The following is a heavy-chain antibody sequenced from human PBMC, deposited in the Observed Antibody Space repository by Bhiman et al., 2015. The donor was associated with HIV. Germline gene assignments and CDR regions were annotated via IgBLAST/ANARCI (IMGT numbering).Heavy chain of an antibody. CDR3: ARAFAPYSGYPFDY. D-gene: IGHD5-12*01. CDR1: GFTFSDYY. Sequence: QVQLVESGGGLVKPGGSLRLSCAASGFTFSDYYMSWIRQAPGKGLEWVSYISNGGNSIYNVDSVKGRFTISRDNAKNSLYLQMNSLRAEDTALYYCARAFAPYSGYPFDYWGQGTLVTVSS. CDR2: ISNGGNSI. V-gene: IGHV3-11*04. J-gene: IGHJ4*02.